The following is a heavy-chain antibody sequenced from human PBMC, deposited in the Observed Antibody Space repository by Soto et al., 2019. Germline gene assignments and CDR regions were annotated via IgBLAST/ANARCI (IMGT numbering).Heavy chain of an antibody. J-gene: IGHJ4*02. D-gene: IGHD4-17*01. V-gene: IGHV3-30*18. CDR3: AKDRGALRWSEEHYYFDY. CDR2: ILYDVSKK. Sequence: PGGSLRLSCAASGFTFSSYGMHWVRQTPGKGLEWVAVILYDVSKKYYADSMKGRFTISRDNSKNTLYLQMDSLRAEDTAFYYCAKDRGALRWSEEHYYFDYWGQGTLVTVSS. CDR1: GFTFSSYG.